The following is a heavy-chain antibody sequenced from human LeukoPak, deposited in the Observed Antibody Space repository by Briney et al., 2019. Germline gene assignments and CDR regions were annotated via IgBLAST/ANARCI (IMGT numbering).Heavy chain of an antibody. Sequence: EASVKVSCKASGGTFSSHAISWVRQAPGQGVEWMGGIIPIFGTANYAQKFQGRVTITTDESTSTAYMELSSLRSEDTAVYYCARDLLGYCSSTSCRGTNWFDPWGQGTLVTVSS. D-gene: IGHD2-2*01. CDR2: IIPIFGTA. J-gene: IGHJ5*02. CDR3: ARDLLGYCSSTSCRGTNWFDP. CDR1: GGTFSSHA. V-gene: IGHV1-69*05.